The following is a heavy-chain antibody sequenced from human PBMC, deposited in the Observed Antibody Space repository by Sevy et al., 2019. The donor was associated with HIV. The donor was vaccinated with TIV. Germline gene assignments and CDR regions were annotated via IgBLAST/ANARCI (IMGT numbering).Heavy chain of an antibody. J-gene: IGHJ4*02. D-gene: IGHD5-18*01. CDR1: GFTLSSYD. V-gene: IGHV3-30*18. Sequence: GGSLRLSCAASGFTLSSYDMHWVRQAPGKGLEWVAVISYDGINKYYADSVKGRFTISRDNSKNTVSLQLNSLRTEDTAVYYCAKDLRGYTYGNTYFDSWGQGTLVTVSS. CDR3: AKDLRGYTYGNTYFDS. CDR2: ISYDGINK.